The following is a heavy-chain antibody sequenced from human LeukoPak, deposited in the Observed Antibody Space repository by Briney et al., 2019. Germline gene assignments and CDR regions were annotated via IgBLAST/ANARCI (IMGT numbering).Heavy chain of an antibody. J-gene: IGHJ4*02. CDR2: INPNSGGT. V-gene: IGHV1-2*04. CDR1: GYTFTGYY. D-gene: IGHD3-22*01. CDR3: ARRSDSSDTYFDY. Sequence: ASVKVSCKASGYTFTGYYMHWVRQAPGQGLEWMGWINPNSGGTNYAQKFQGWVTMTRDTSISTAYMELSRPRSDDTAVYYCARRSDSSDTYFDYWGQGTLVTVSS.